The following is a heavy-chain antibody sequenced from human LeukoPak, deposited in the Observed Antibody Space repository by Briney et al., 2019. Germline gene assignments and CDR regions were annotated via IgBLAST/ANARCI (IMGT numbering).Heavy chain of an antibody. D-gene: IGHD2-2*01. Sequence: GGSLRLSCVGSGFSFSTYDMGWVRQTPGKGLEWVSAISTTGGYTEDADSVKGRFTISRDNSQNTLFLQMHSLRAEDTAVYYCAKKPAAIKFPFDIWGQGTLVTVSP. CDR3: AKKPAAIKFPFDI. J-gene: IGHJ4*02. CDR2: ISTTGGYT. V-gene: IGHV3-23*01. CDR1: GFSFSTYD.